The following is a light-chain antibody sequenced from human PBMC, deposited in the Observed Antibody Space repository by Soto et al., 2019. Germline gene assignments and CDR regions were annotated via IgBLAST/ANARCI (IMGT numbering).Light chain of an antibody. CDR2: EVS. CDR3: SSYAGSSNV. V-gene: IGLV2-8*01. CDR1: SSDVGGYKY. J-gene: IGLJ1*01. Sequence: QSALTQPASVSGSPGQSITISCTGTSSDVGGYKYVSWYQHQSGKAPKLMIYEVSNRPSGVPDRFSGSKSGNTASLTVSGLQAEDEADYYCSSYAGSSNVFGTGTKLTVL.